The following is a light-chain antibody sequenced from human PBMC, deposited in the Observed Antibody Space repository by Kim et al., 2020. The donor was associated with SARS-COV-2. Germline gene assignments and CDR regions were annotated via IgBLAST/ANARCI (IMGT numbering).Light chain of an antibody. CDR1: QSVSRY. CDR3: QQRSNWPPYT. J-gene: IGKJ2*01. CDR2: DAS. Sequence: LSPGERATLSCRASQSVSRYLAWYQQKPGQAPRLRIYDASNRATGIPARFSGSGSGTDFTLTISSPEPEDFAVYYCQQRSNWPPYTFGEGTKLEI. V-gene: IGKV3-11*01.